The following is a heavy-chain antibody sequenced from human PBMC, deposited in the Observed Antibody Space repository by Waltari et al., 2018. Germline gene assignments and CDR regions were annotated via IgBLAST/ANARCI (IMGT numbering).Heavy chain of an antibody. Sequence: QVQLQESGPGLVKPSQTLSLTCPVSGGSLSSGYYYWSWLRQPPGKGLEWIGYIYYSGSTYYNPSLKSRVTISVDTSKNQFSLKLSSVTAADTAVYYCARVEQQLLSIYFDYWGQGTLVTVSS. CDR3: ARVEQQLLSIYFDY. J-gene: IGHJ4*02. D-gene: IGHD6-13*01. CDR2: IYYSGST. V-gene: IGHV4-30-4*08. CDR1: GGSLSSGYYY.